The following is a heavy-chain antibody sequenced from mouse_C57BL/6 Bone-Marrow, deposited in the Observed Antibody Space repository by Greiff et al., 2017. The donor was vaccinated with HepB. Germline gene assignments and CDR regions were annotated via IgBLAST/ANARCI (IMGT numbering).Heavy chain of an antibody. J-gene: IGHJ4*01. CDR2: FYPGSGSI. D-gene: IGHD4-1*01. CDR3: ARHEEGTWEGYAMDY. CDR1: GYTFSEYT. V-gene: IGHV1-62-2*01. Sequence: VKLVESGAELVKPGASVKLSCKASGYTFSEYTIHWVKQRSGQGLEWIGWFYPGSGSIKYNEKFKDKATLTADKSSSTVYMELSRLTSEDSAVYFCARHEEGTWEGYAMDYWGQGTSVTVSS.